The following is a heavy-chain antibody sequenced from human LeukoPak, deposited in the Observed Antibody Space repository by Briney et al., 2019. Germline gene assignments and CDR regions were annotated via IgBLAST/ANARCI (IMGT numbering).Heavy chain of an antibody. V-gene: IGHV1-8*01. Sequence: ASVKVSCKASGYTFTSYDINWVRQAPGQGLEWMGWMNPNRVNTGSTQKFQGRLTLTKNTSISTAFMELSGLRAEDTAVYFYARVGGYNYGRNWFDSWGQGTLVTVSS. CDR3: ARVGGYNYGRNWFDS. D-gene: IGHD5-12*01. J-gene: IGHJ5*01. CDR1: GYTFTSYD. CDR2: MNPNRVNT.